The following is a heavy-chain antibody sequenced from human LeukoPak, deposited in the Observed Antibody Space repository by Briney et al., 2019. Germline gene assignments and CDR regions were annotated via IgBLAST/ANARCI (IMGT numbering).Heavy chain of an antibody. CDR1: GTSFSDYY. D-gene: IGHD5/OR15-5a*01. J-gene: IGHJ4*02. V-gene: IGHV4-34*01. CDR3: ASRFLPSTDAFDY. Sequence: PSETLSLTCAVYGTSFSDYYWSWIRQPPGKGLEWIGEINHGGGTNYNPSLKSQVTISVDTSKNQFSLKLSSVAAADTAVYYCASRFLPSTDAFDYWGQGTLVTVSS. CDR2: INHGGGT.